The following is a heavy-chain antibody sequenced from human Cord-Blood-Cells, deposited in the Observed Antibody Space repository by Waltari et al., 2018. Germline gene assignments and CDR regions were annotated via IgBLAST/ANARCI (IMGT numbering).Heavy chain of an antibody. CDR1: GGSISSSSSY. V-gene: IGHV4-39*01. J-gene: IGHJ3*02. CDR2: IYYSGST. D-gene: IGHD1-26*01. Sequence: QLQLQESGPGLVKPSETLSLTCTVPGGSISSSSSYSGWIRQPPGKGLEWIGSIYYSGSTYYNPSLKSRVTISVDTSKNQFSLKLSSVTAADTAVYYCARQYSGSSHDAFDIWGQGTMVTVSS. CDR3: ARQYSGSSHDAFDI.